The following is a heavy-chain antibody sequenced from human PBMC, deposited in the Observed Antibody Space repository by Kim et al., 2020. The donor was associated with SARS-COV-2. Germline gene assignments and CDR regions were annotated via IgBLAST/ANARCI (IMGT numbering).Heavy chain of an antibody. D-gene: IGHD2-8*01. Sequence: KFQGRVTMTRDTSTSTVYMELSSLRSEDTAVYYCARCMLSPSYYYYGMDVWGQGTTVTVSS. CDR3: ARCMLSPSYYYYGMDV. J-gene: IGHJ6*02. V-gene: IGHV1-46*01.